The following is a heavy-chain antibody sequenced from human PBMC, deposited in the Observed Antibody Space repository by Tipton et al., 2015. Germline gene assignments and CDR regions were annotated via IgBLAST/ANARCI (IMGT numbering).Heavy chain of an antibody. Sequence: TLSLTCTVSGGSISRYYWSWIRQPPGKGLEWIGRIYGGGSADYNPSLKGRVTMSVDTPKNEFSMMLASMSAADTAIYYCARDIVPNWFEPWGQGALVSVSS. J-gene: IGHJ5*02. CDR2: IYGGGSA. CDR1: GGSISRYY. D-gene: IGHD2-15*01. CDR3: ARDIVPNWFEP. V-gene: IGHV4-4*07.